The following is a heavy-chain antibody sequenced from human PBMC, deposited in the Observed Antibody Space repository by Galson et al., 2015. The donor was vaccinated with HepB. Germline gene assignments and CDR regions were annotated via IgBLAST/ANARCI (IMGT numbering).Heavy chain of an antibody. D-gene: IGHD5-12*01. CDR1: GFTFSSYE. V-gene: IGHV3-48*03. CDR3: ARDRSGYSGYDFDY. J-gene: IGHJ4*02. Sequence: SLRLSCAASGFTFSSYEMNWVRQAPGKGLEWVSYISSSGSTIYYADSVKGRFTISRDNAKNSLYLQMNSLRAEDTAVYYCARDRSGYSGYDFDYWGQGTLVTVSS. CDR2: ISSSGSTI.